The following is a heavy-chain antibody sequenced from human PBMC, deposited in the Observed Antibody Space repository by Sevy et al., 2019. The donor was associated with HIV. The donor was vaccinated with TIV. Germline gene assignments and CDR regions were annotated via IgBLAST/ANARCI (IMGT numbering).Heavy chain of an antibody. V-gene: IGHV3-30*04. CDR1: GFTFSSYA. CDR3: AREDFVFGNYYGMDV. Sequence: GGSLRLSCAASGFTFSSYAMHWVRQAPGKGLEWVAVISYDGSNKYYADSVKGRFTISRDNSKNTLYLHMNSLRAEDTAEYYCAREDFVFGNYYGMDVWGQGTTVTVSS. D-gene: IGHD2-15*01. CDR2: ISYDGSNK. J-gene: IGHJ6*02.